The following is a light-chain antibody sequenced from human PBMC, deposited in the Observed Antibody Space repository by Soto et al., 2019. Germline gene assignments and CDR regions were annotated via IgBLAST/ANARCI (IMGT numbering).Light chain of an antibody. J-gene: IGKJ4*01. CDR3: QHYNSYPLT. CDR1: QSISSW. CDR2: KAS. Sequence: DIQMTQSPSTLSASVGEKVIITCRASQSISSWLAWYQQKPGKAPKLLIYKASSLQSGVPSRFSGSGSGTEFTLAISSLQPDDFATYYCQHYNSYPLTFGGGTKV. V-gene: IGKV1-5*03.